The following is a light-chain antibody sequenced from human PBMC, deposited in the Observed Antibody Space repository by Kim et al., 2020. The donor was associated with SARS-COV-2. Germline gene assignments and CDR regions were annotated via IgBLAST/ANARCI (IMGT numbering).Light chain of an antibody. CDR2: GSS. CDR1: TGTVTSDNS. J-gene: IGLJ3*02. V-gene: IGLV7-43*01. Sequence: QAVVTQEPSLTVSPGGTVTLTCGSSTGTVTSDNSPNWFQQKPGQAPRALIYGSSNRHSWTPARFSGSLLGGKAALTLSGVQPEDEAEYYCGLHYGGAETWVIGGGTQLTVL. CDR3: GLHYGGAETWV.